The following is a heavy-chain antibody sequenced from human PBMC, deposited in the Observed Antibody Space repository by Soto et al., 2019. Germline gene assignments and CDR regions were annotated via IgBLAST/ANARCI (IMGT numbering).Heavy chain of an antibody. Sequence: QVQLVQSGAEVKKPGSSVKVSCKASGGTFSSYTISWVRQAPGQGLEWMGEIIPMFGTTNYARNFQDRVTITADESTATAYLELTSLRSEDTAIYYCAREGSYDGAGYSKFGYWGQGTQVSVSS. CDR1: GGTFSSYT. D-gene: IGHD3-9*01. J-gene: IGHJ4*02. CDR2: IIPMFGTT. V-gene: IGHV1-69*01. CDR3: AREGSYDGAGYSKFGY.